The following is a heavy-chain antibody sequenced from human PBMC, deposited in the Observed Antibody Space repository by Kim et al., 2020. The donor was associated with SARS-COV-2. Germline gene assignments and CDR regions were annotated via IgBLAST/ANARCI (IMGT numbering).Heavy chain of an antibody. J-gene: IGHJ4*02. CDR2: ISYSGNS. D-gene: IGHD2-2*01. CDR1: GGSIRSGGKF. V-gene: IGHV4-31*03. CDR3: ARGQPLGY. Sequence: SETLSLTCSVSGGSIRSGGKFWTWIRQHPAKGLEWIGYISYSGNSHYSPSLRSRVSISLQTSENQFSLELTSVTAADTAVYYCARGQPLGYWGPGILVTASS.